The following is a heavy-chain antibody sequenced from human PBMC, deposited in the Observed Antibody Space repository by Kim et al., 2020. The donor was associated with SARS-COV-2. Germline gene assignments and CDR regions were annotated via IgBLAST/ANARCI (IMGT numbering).Heavy chain of an antibody. V-gene: IGHV3-33*01. CDR3: ARGMMVRGVTTYYYYGMDV. CDR2: IWYDGSNK. Sequence: GGSLRLSCAASGFTFSSYGMHWVRQAPGKGLEWVAGIWYDGSNKYYADSVKGRFTISRDNSKNTLYLQMNSLRAEDTAVYYCARGMMVRGVTTYYYYGMDVWGQGTTVTVSS. J-gene: IGHJ6*02. CDR1: GFTFSSYG. D-gene: IGHD3-10*01.